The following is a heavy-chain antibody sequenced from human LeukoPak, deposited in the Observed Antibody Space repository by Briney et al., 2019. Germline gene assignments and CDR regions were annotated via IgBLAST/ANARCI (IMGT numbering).Heavy chain of an antibody. CDR3: TKDTYCSGTTCNGGPGDY. V-gene: IGHV4-4*07. J-gene: IGHJ4*02. Sequence: PSETLSLTCTVSGGSISSQYWSWIRQPAGKGLEWIGRIYASGSTNYNPSLKSRVTMSVDTSKNQFSLKLSSVTAADTAVFYCTKDTYCSGTTCNGGPGDYWGRGILVTVSS. CDR2: IYASGST. D-gene: IGHD2-2*01. CDR1: GGSISSQY.